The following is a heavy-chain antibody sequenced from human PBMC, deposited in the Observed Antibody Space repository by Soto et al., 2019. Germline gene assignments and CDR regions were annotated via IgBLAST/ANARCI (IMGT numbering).Heavy chain of an antibody. Sequence: QVQLVQSGAEVKKPGASVKVSCKASGYTFTGYYMHWVRQAPGQGLEWMGWINPNSGGTNYAQKFQGSVTRTRDTSISTAYMELSRLRSDDTAVYYCARDFGITAERFVYYGMDVWGQGTTVTVSS. V-gene: IGHV1-2*02. D-gene: IGHD1-20*01. CDR3: ARDFGITAERFVYYGMDV. J-gene: IGHJ6*02. CDR1: GYTFTGYY. CDR2: INPNSGGT.